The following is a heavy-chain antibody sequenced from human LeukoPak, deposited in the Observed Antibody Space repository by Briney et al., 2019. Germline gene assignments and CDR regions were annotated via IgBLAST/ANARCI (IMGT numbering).Heavy chain of an antibody. J-gene: IGHJ5*02. CDR3: ARGAPIDH. CDR2: MNSDVTTI. CDR1: GFTFSSSW. V-gene: IGHV3-74*01. Sequence: GGSLRLPCAASGFTFSSSWMYWLRQSPGKGLVWVSRMNSDVTTISYADSVRGRFTISRDNAQNTLHLQMDSLRVEDTAVYYCARGAPIDHWGQGVLVTVSS.